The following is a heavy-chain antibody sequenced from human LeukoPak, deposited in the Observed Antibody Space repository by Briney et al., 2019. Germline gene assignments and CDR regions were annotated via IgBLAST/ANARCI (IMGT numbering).Heavy chain of an antibody. Sequence: GGSLRLSCAACGFTLRSYSMKGVRQAPGKGLEGVAYIRTTTPTIYYADSVKGRFTISRDDAKNSLSLQMNSLRVEDTAIYYCARDHRWGFVFWGQGILVTVSS. CDR2: IRTTTPTI. CDR1: GFTLRSYS. V-gene: IGHV3-48*01. D-gene: IGHD4-23*01. CDR3: ARDHRWGFVF. J-gene: IGHJ4*02.